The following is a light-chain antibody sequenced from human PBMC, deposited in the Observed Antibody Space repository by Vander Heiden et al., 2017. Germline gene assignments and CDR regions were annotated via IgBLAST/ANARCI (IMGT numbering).Light chain of an antibody. CDR1: SSNIGSNT. CDR2: SNS. J-gene: IGLJ2*01. V-gene: IGLV1-44*01. CDR3: AAWDDSPNGVV. Sequence: QSVLTQPPSASGTPGPRVTLSCSGSSSNIGSNTVNWYQQLPGTAPKLLIYSNSQRPSGVPDRFSGSKSGTSASLAISGLQSEDEADYYCAAWDDSPNGVVFGGGTKLTVL.